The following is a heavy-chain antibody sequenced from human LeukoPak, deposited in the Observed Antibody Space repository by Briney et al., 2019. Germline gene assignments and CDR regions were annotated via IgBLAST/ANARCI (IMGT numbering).Heavy chain of an antibody. CDR2: IYYSGST. J-gene: IGHJ6*02. Sequence: PSETLSLTCTVSGGSISSYYWSWIRQPPGKGLEWIGYIYYSGSTNYNPSLKSRVTISVDTSKNQFSLKLSSVTAADTAVYYCARHGYYDSSGYYSLVHYYYGMDVWGQGTMVAVSS. D-gene: IGHD3-22*01. V-gene: IGHV4-59*08. CDR1: GGSISSYY. CDR3: ARHGYYDSSGYYSLVHYYYGMDV.